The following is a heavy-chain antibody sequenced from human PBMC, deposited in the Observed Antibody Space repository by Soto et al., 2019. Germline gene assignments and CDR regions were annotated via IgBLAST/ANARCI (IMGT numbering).Heavy chain of an antibody. D-gene: IGHD3-9*01. CDR1: GFTFSSYA. Sequence: EVQLLESGGGLVQPGGSLRLSCAASGFTFSSYAMSWVRQAPGKGLEWVSAISGSGGSTYYADSVKGRFTISRDNSKNTLNLQMNSLRAEDTAVYYCAKGTAYFSALSRFDYWGQGTLVTVSS. V-gene: IGHV3-23*01. CDR2: ISGSGGST. J-gene: IGHJ4*02. CDR3: AKGTAYFSALSRFDY.